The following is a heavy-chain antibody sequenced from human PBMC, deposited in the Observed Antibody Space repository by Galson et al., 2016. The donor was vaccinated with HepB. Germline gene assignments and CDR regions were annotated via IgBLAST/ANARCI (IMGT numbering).Heavy chain of an antibody. D-gene: IGHD3-3*01. CDR3: AKGGSQPRKLAPIFGVVKSSALDI. CDR2: ISGSGGST. J-gene: IGHJ3*02. V-gene: IGHV3-23*01. CDR1: GFTFSSYA. Sequence: SLRLSCAASGFTFSSYAMSWVRQAPGKGLEWVSAISGSGGSTYYADSVKGRFTISRDNSKNTLYLQMNSLRAEDTAVYYSAKGGSQPRKLAPIFGVVKSSALDIWGQGTMVTVSS.